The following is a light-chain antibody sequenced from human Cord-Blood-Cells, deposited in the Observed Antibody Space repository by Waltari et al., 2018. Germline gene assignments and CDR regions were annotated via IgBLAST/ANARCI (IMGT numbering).Light chain of an antibody. CDR1: SSDVGSYNL. V-gene: IGLV2-23*01. CDR2: EGS. Sequence: QSALTQPASVSGSPGQWITISCTGTSSDVGSYNLFSWYQQHPGKAPKLMIYEGSKRPSGVSNRFSGSKSGNTASLTISGLQAEDEADYYCCSYAGSSTIFGTGTKVTVL. J-gene: IGLJ1*01. CDR3: CSYAGSSTI.